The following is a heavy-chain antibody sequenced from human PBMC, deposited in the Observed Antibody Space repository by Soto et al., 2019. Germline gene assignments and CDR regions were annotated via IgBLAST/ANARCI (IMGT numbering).Heavy chain of an antibody. D-gene: IGHD4-17*01. CDR1: GFTFSDYY. CDR2: IDSTSSYT. J-gene: IGHJ4*02. V-gene: IGHV3-11*06. CDR3: AREVRDYLSVVDS. Sequence: GGSLRLSCAASGFTFSDYYMSWIRQAPGKGLEWVSYIDSTSSYTNYADSVKGRFTISRDNANNSLYLQMNSLSAEDTAVYYCAREVRDYLSVVDSWGQGALVTVSS.